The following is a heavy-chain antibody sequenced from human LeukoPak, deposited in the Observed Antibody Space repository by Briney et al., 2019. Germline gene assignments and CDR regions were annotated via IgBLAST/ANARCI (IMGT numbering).Heavy chain of an antibody. J-gene: IGHJ4*02. CDR3: AGHHPRNTVDF. V-gene: IGHV4-59*08. CDR1: GGSISSYY. D-gene: IGHD2/OR15-2a*01. CDR2: ISDIGSI. Sequence: LSETLSLTCTVSGGSISSYYWSWIRQPPGKELEWIAYISDIGSINYNPSLKSRVTISLDTSKNQFSLKLSSVTAADTAVYYCAGHHPRNTVDFWGQGTLVTVSS.